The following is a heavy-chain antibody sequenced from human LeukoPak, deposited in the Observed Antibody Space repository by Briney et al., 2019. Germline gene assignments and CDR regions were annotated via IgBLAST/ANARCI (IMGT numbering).Heavy chain of an antibody. CDR2: ISSSSSYI. V-gene: IGHV3-21*01. CDR1: GITLSNYG. D-gene: IGHD2-2*01. J-gene: IGHJ4*02. Sequence: GGSLRLSCVVSGITLSNYGMNWVRQAPGKGLEWVSSISSSSSYIYYADSVKGRFTISRDNAKNSLYLQMNSLRAEDTAVYYCARDVGAYQLLYNPYYFDYWGQGTLVTVSS. CDR3: ARDVGAYQLLYNPYYFDY.